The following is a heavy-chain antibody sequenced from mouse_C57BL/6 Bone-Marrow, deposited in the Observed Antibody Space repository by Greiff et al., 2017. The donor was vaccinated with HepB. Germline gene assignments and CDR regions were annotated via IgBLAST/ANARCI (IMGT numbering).Heavy chain of an antibody. CDR2: INPSSGYT. J-gene: IGHJ2*01. CDR1: GYTFTSYW. CDR3: AKDYYGSSYHY. D-gene: IGHD1-1*01. Sequence: QVHVKQSGAELAKPGASVKLSCKASGYTFTSYWMHWVKQRPGQGLEWIGYINPSSGYTKYNQKFKDKATLTADKSSSTAYMQLSSLTYEDSAVYYCAKDYYGSSYHYWGQGTTLTVSS. V-gene: IGHV1-7*01.